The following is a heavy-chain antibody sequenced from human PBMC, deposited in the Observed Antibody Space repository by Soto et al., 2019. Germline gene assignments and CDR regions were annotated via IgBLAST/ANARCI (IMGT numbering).Heavy chain of an antibody. CDR1: GFTFSNYW. CDR3: ARGGFEYDPGRMDV. D-gene: IGHD3-10*01. CDR2: TKSDGSGT. V-gene: IGHV3-74*01. J-gene: IGHJ6*04. Sequence: EVQLVESGGGLLQPGGSLTLSCTASGFTFSNYWMHWVRQAPGKGLVWVTRTKSDGSGTSYTDSVKGRFTISRDNAYNTLYLQMINLRAEDTAVYYCARGGFEYDPGRMDVWGKGTTVIVSS.